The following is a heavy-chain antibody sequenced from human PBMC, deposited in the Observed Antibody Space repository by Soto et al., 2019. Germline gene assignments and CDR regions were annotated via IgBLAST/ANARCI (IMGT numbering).Heavy chain of an antibody. CDR3: ARGIRGHYGKDD. Sequence: EVQLVESGGDLVQPGGSLRLSCAASEFTFSDYWIHWVRQAPGKGLMWVSRIKGDGSITNYADSVRGRFTVSRDNAKSTVYLQMNSLRAEDTALYYCARGIRGHYGKDDWGQGTTVSVSS. V-gene: IGHV3-74*01. CDR2: IKGDGSIT. D-gene: IGHD3-10*01. J-gene: IGHJ6*02. CDR1: EFTFSDYW.